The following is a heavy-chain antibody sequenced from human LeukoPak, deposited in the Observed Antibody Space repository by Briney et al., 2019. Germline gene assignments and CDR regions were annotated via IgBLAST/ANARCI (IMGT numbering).Heavy chain of an antibody. CDR1: GGSISSSSYY. Sequence: SETLSLTCTVSGGSISSSSYYWGWIRQPPGKGLECIGSIYYTGSTYYNPSIKSRVSISVDTSKNQFSLEVTSVTAADTAVYYCARADVVGGSLHYFDYWGQGTRVTVSS. J-gene: IGHJ4*02. CDR3: ARADVVGGSLHYFDY. CDR2: IYYTGST. V-gene: IGHV4-39*01. D-gene: IGHD1-26*01.